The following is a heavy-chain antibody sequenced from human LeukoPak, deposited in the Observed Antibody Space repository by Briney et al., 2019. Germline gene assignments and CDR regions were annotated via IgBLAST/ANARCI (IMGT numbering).Heavy chain of an antibody. J-gene: IGHJ6*04. D-gene: IGHD4-17*01. CDR3: AKEDYGDYDGRDYYYYCMDV. V-gene: IGHV3-30*18. Sequence: PGGSLRLSCAASGFTFSSYGMHWVRQAPGKGLEWVAVISYDGSNKYYADSVKGRFTISRDNSKNTLYLQMNSLRAEDTAVYYCAKEDYGDYDGRDYYYYCMDVWGKGTTVTVSS. CDR2: ISYDGSNK. CDR1: GFTFSSYG.